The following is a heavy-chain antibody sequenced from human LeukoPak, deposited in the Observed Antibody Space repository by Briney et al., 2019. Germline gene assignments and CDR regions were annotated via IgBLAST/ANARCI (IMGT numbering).Heavy chain of an antibody. CDR2: IYYSGST. CDR1: GGSISSYY. V-gene: IGHV4-59*01. J-gene: IGHJ6*02. CDR3: ARAWYYYGMDV. Sequence: SETLSLTCTVSGGSISSYYWSWIRQPPGKGLEWIGYIYYSGSTNYNPSLKSRVTISVDTSKNQFSLKLSSVTAGDTAVYYCARAWYYYGMDVWGQGTTVTVSS.